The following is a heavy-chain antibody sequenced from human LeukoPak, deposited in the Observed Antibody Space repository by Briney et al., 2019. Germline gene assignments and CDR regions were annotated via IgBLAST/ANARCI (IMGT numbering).Heavy chain of an antibody. CDR1: GGSISGYY. Sequence: PSETLSLTCAVSGGSISGYYWSWIRQPPGKGLEWIGYIFYSGSTNYNPSLKSRVTISVDTSKNQFSLKLSSVTAADTAVYYCARGEWDLLFDYWGQGTLVTVSS. CDR3: ARGEWDLLFDY. J-gene: IGHJ4*02. V-gene: IGHV4-59*01. D-gene: IGHD1-26*01. CDR2: IFYSGST.